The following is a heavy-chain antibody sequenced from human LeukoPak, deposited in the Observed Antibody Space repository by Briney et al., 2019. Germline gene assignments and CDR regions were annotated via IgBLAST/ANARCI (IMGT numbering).Heavy chain of an antibody. V-gene: IGHV3-49*03. J-gene: IGHJ4*02. CDR2: IRSKGYGGTT. D-gene: IGHD3-9*01. CDR3: TRSYDVLTGYYPPDY. Sequence: GGSLRLSCTASGFTFGDYVMSWFRQAPGKGLEWVGFIRSKGYGGTTQYAASVKGRFTISRDDSKSIAYLQMNSLKTEDTAVYYCTRSYDVLTGYYPPDYWGQGTLVTVSS. CDR1: GFTFGDYV.